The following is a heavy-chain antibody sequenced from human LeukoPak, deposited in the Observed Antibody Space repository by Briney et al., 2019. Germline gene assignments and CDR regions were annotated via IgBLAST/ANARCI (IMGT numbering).Heavy chain of an antibody. V-gene: IGHV1-3*01. Sequence: ASVKVSCKASGYTFTSYAMHWVRQAPGQRLEWVGWINAGNGNTKYSQKFQGRVTITRDTSASTAYMELSSLRSEDTAVYSCARRVATNRYYFDYWGQGTLVTVSS. CDR2: INAGNGNT. CDR1: GYTFTSYA. CDR3: ARRVATNRYYFDY. D-gene: IGHD5-12*01. J-gene: IGHJ4*02.